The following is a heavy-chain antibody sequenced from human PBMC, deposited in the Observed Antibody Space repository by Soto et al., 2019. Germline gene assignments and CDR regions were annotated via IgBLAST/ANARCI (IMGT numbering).Heavy chain of an antibody. CDR3: ARPEYCSGGSCYYYYGMDV. Sequence: QVQLVESGAEVKKPGSSVKVSCKASGGTFSSYDISWVRQAPGQGLAWMGVIIPIFGTANYAQKFQGRVTITADESTSTAYMELSSLRSEDTAVYYCARPEYCSGGSCYYYYGMDVWGQGTTVTVSS. CDR2: IIPIFGTA. J-gene: IGHJ6*02. V-gene: IGHV1-69*01. D-gene: IGHD2-15*01. CDR1: GGTFSSYD.